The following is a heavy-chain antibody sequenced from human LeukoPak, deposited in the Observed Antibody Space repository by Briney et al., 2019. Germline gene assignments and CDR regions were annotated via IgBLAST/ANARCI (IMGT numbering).Heavy chain of an antibody. D-gene: IGHD3-22*01. CDR1: GGSISSSSYY. V-gene: IGHV4-39*07. CDR3: ARENIDSSGFDY. CDR2: IYYSGST. Sequence: KPSETLSLTCTVSGGSISSSSYYWGWIRQPPGKGLEWIGSIYYSGSTYYNPSLKSRVTMSVDTSKNQFSLKLSSVTAADTAVYYCARENIDSSGFDYWGQGTLVTVSS. J-gene: IGHJ4*02.